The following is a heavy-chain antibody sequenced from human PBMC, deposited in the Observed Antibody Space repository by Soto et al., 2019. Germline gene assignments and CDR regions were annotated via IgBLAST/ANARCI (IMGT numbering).Heavy chain of an antibody. Sequence: EVQLVESGGGLVQPGGSLRLSCAASGFTFSSYDMHWVRQATGKGLEWVSRIGTAGDTYYLDSVKGRFTISRESAKNSLYLKMNSLRAGDTAVYYCAREGALGPFDYWGQGTLVTVSS. CDR1: GFTFSSYD. V-gene: IGHV3-13*04. CDR2: IGTAGDT. J-gene: IGHJ4*02. CDR3: AREGALGPFDY.